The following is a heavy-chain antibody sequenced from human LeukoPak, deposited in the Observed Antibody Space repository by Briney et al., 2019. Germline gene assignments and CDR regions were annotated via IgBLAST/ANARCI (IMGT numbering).Heavy chain of an antibody. D-gene: IGHD2-15*01. Sequence: PGGSLRLSCAASRFTLSSYAMHWVRQAPGQGVEGVAVISYDGSNKYYADSVKGRFTLSRDNSKNTLYLQMKSLRTEDTAVFYCWRDPGYCSGGSCDWFDPWGQGTLVTVSS. J-gene: IGHJ5*02. CDR3: WRDPGYCSGGSCDWFDP. CDR1: RFTLSSYA. V-gene: IGHV3-30*04. CDR2: ISYDGSNK.